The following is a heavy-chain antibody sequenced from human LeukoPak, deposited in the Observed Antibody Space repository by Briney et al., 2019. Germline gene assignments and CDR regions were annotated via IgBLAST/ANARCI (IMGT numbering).Heavy chain of an antibody. D-gene: IGHD3-9*01. V-gene: IGHV3-21*01. CDR2: ISSSSSYI. Sequence: NPGGSLRLSCAASGFTFSSYSMNWVRQAPGKGLEWVSSISSSSSYIYYADSVKGRFTISRDNAKNSLYLQMNSLRAEDTAVYYCARDYDILTGYYEMDVWGKGTTVTVSS. J-gene: IGHJ6*04. CDR1: GFTFSSYS. CDR3: ARDYDILTGYYEMDV.